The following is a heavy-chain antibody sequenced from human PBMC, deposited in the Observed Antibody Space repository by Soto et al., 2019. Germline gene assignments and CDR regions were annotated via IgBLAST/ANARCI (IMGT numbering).Heavy chain of an antibody. CDR3: ARDDGYSYALDAFDI. CDR1: GFTFSSYW. CDR2: IKQDGSEK. J-gene: IGHJ3*02. Sequence: GGSLRLSCAASGFTFSSYWMSWVRQAPGKGLEWVANIKQDGSEKYYVDSVKGRFTISRDNARNSLYLQMNSLRAEDTAVYYCARDDGYSYALDAFDIWGQGTMVTVSS. V-gene: IGHV3-7*01. D-gene: IGHD5-18*01.